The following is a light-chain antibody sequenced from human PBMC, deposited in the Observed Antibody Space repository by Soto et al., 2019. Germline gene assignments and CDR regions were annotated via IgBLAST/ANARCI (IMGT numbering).Light chain of an antibody. CDR3: QQYDSVFT. V-gene: IGKV1-33*01. Sequence: DIQMTQSPSSLSASVGDRVTITCQASQDITNYLNWYQQKPGKAPNLLIYGASNLETGVPSRFSVSGSGTDFTFTISSLQAEDIGTYFCQQYDSVFTFGQGTRLEIK. CDR2: GAS. CDR1: QDITNY. J-gene: IGKJ5*01.